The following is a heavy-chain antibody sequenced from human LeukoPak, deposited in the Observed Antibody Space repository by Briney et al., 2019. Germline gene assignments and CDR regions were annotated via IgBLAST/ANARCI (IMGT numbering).Heavy chain of an antibody. CDR2: ISGSGGRT. CDR3: AKDYDSSGFFDY. J-gene: IGHJ4*02. Sequence: GGSLRLSCAASGFTFSSYGMSWVRQAPGKGLEWVSAISGSGGRTYYADSVKGRFTISRDNSKNTLYLQMNSLRAGDTAVYYCAKDYDSSGFFDYWGQGTLVTVSS. D-gene: IGHD3-22*01. CDR1: GFTFSSYG. V-gene: IGHV3-23*01.